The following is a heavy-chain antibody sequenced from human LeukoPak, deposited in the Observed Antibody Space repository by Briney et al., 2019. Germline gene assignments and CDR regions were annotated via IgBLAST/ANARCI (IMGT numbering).Heavy chain of an antibody. Sequence: PGGSLRLSCAASGFTFSSYGMHWVRQAPGKGLEWVAVISYDGSNKYYADSVKGRFTISRDNSKDTLYLQMNSLRAEDTAVYYCAKDPFLGWSYYDSSGCPDYWGQGTLVTVSS. V-gene: IGHV3-30*18. CDR1: GFTFSSYG. D-gene: IGHD3-22*01. CDR3: AKDPFLGWSYYDSSGCPDY. J-gene: IGHJ4*02. CDR2: ISYDGSNK.